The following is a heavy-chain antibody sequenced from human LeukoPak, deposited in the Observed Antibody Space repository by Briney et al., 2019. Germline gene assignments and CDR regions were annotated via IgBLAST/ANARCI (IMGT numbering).Heavy chain of an antibody. CDR2: INHSGST. CDR1: GGSFSGYY. V-gene: IGHV4-34*01. J-gene: IGHJ4*02. CDR3: ARRARRVVRGVIVPFDY. D-gene: IGHD3-10*01. Sequence: SETLSLTCAVYGGSFSGYYWSWIRQPPGKGLEWIGEINHSGSTNYNPSLKSRVTISVDTSKNQFSLKLSSVTAADTAVYYCARRARRVVRGVIVPFDYWGQGTLVTVPS.